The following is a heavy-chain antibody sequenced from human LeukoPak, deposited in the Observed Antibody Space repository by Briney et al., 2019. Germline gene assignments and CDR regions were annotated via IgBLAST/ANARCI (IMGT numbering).Heavy chain of an antibody. CDR2: INHSGST. V-gene: IGHV4-4*02. J-gene: IGHJ4*02. CDR3: ARGTPRYSSRGIDY. Sequence: PSETLSLTCAVSGGSISSSNWWSWIRQPPGKGLEWIGEINHSGSTNYDPSLKSRVTISVDTSKNQFSLKLSSVTAADTAVYYCARGTPRYSSRGIDYWGQGTLVTVSS. CDR1: GGSISSSNW. D-gene: IGHD6-13*01.